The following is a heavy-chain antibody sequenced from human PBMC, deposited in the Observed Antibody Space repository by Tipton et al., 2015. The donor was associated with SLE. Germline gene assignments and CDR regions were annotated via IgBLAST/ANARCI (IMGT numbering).Heavy chain of an antibody. CDR3: ARVVEADATATRFDT. J-gene: IGHJ5*02. CDR2: ITSSSSYI. V-gene: IGHV3-21*03. D-gene: IGHD2-15*01. Sequence: GSLRLSCAASGFTFSSYSMNWVRQAPGKGLEWVSSITSSSSYIYYADSVKGRFTISRDNAKNSLYLQMNSLRAEDTAVYYCARVVEADATATRFDTWGQGPLVP. CDR1: GFTFSSYS.